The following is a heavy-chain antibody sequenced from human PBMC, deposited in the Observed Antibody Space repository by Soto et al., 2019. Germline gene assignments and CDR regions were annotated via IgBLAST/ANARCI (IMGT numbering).Heavy chain of an antibody. CDR3: AKDAVSGDGVWLLDS. V-gene: IGHV3-23*01. CDR2: LLRSGSST. J-gene: IGHJ5*02. D-gene: IGHD4-17*01. CDR1: GFTFRSYA. Sequence: GGSLRLSCAASGFTFRSYAMSWARQAPGKGLEWVSSLLRSGSSTYYADSVKGRFTISSDIFANSLYLQMDSLRAEDTAVYYCAKDAVSGDGVWLLDSWGQGTVVTVSS.